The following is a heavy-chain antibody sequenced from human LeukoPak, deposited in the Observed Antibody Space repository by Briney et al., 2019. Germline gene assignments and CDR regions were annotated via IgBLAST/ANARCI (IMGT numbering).Heavy chain of an antibody. Sequence: PSETLSLTCTVSGGSISPYYWSWSRQPPGKGLEWIGYVHYSGSTKYNPSLKSRVTISVDTSKNQFSLKLSSVTAADTAVYYCARLGVIFDYWGQGTLVTVSS. CDR2: VHYSGST. CDR1: GGSISPYY. D-gene: IGHD3-16*01. J-gene: IGHJ4*02. V-gene: IGHV4-59*08. CDR3: ARLGVIFDY.